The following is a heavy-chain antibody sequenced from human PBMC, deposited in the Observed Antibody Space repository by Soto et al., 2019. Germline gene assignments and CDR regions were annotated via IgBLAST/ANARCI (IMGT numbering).Heavy chain of an antibody. Sequence: SETLSLTCSVSGGSFSSDSFIWSWVRQFPGKGLEWIGYIYYSGTTYYNPSLRSRVIMSVDTSKNQFSLKLSSVTAADTAVYYCERDNKWDGMDVWGQGTTVTVS. V-gene: IGHV4-31*03. J-gene: IGHJ6*02. CDR2: IYYSGTT. CDR3: ERDNKWDGMDV. CDR1: GGSFSSDSFI. D-gene: IGHD1-26*01.